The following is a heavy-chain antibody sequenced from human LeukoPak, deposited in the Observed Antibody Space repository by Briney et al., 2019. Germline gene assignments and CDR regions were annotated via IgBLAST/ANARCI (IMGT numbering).Heavy chain of an antibody. CDR3: ARDMYGGTDF. D-gene: IGHD2-8*01. J-gene: IGHJ4*02. Sequence: PGGSLRLSCAASGFTFRSYWMSWVRQAPGKGLEWAANIKQDGSEKYYVDSVKGRFTISRDNAKNSLYLQMNSLRVEDTAVYYCARDMYGGTDFWGQGTLVTVSS. CDR1: GFTFRSYW. CDR2: IKQDGSEK. V-gene: IGHV3-7*01.